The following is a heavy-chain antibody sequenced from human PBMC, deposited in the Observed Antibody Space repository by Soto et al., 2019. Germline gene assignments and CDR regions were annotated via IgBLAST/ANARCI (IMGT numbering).Heavy chain of an antibody. CDR1: GGSINSSSYF. Sequence: SETLSLTCSVSGGSINSSSYFWGWFRQPPGNGLEWIGSIYYSGSTYYNPSLRSRVTISVDTSKNQFSLKLSSVTAADTAVFYCARHYSSGSRNWFDPWGQGTMVTV. CDR3: ARHYSSGSRNWFDP. J-gene: IGHJ5*02. CDR2: IYYSGST. V-gene: IGHV4-39*01. D-gene: IGHD6-19*01.